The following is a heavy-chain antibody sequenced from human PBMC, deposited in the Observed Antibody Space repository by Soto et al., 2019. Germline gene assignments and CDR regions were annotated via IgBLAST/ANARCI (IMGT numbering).Heavy chain of an antibody. Sequence: EVQLLESGGGLVQPGGSLRLSCAASGFTFSSYAMSWVHQAPGKGLEWVSAISGSGGSTYYADSVKGRFTISRDNSKNTLYLQMNSLRAEDTAVYYCAKTHDYGDYFFDYWGQGTLVTVSS. J-gene: IGHJ4*02. CDR1: GFTFSSYA. V-gene: IGHV3-23*01. CDR3: AKTHDYGDYFFDY. D-gene: IGHD4-17*01. CDR2: ISGSGGST.